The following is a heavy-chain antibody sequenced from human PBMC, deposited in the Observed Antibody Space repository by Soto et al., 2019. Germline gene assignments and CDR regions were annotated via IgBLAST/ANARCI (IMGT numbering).Heavy chain of an antibody. V-gene: IGHV4-30-4*01. J-gene: IGHJ4*02. Sequence: SETLSLTCTVSGFSISSGDYYWTWIRQPPGKGLEWIGYIYHSGSTYYNPSLKSRVTILIDTSKNQFSLKLSSVTAEDTAVYYCARDPSQFGEFTFDYWGQGTLVTVSS. CDR3: ARDPSQFGEFTFDY. CDR2: IYHSGST. CDR1: GFSISSGDYY. D-gene: IGHD3-10*01.